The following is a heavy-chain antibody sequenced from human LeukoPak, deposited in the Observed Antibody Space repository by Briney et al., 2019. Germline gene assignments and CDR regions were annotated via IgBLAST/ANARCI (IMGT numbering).Heavy chain of an antibody. J-gene: IGHJ4*02. V-gene: IGHV1-18*01. CDR3: ARVFTHYDILTGYSRPFDY. CDR1: GYTFTSYG. CDR2: ISAYNGNT. D-gene: IGHD3-9*01. Sequence: ASVKVSCKASGYTFTSYGISWVRQAPGQGLEWMGWISAYNGNTNYAQKLQGRVTMTTDTSTSTAYMELRSLRSDDTAVYYCARVFTHYDILTGYSRPFDYWGQGTLVTVSS.